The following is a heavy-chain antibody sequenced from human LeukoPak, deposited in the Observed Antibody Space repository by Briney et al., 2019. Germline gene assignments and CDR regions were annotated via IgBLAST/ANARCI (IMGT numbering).Heavy chain of an antibody. V-gene: IGHV3-21*01. Sequence: PGGSLRLSCAASGFTFSTYSMSWVRQAPGKGLEWVSSISDNSYWIYYADSVKGRFTISRDDAKSSLYLQMNSLRAEDTAVYYCARDWSGWDVWGKGTTVTVSS. D-gene: IGHD3-3*01. CDR3: ARDWSGWDV. J-gene: IGHJ6*04. CDR1: GFTFSTYS. CDR2: ISDNSYWI.